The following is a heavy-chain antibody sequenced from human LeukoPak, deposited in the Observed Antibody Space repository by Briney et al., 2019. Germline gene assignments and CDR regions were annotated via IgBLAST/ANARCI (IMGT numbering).Heavy chain of an antibody. CDR1: GGCISSSSYY. CDR2: IYYSGST. D-gene: IGHD5-12*01. CDR3: ARAGQMATRYDP. J-gene: IGHJ5*02. V-gene: IGHV4-39*01. Sequence: SETLSLTCTVSGGCISSSSYYWGWIRQPPGKGLEWIGSIYYSGSTYYNPSLKSRVTIPVDTSKNQFSLKLSSVTAADTAVYYCARAGQMATRYDPWGQGTLVTVSS.